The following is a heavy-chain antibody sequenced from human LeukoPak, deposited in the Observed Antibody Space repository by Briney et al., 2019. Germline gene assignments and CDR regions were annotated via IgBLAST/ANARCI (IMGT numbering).Heavy chain of an antibody. Sequence: GGSLRLSCAASGFTFSSYAMSWVRQAPGKGLEWVSAISGSGGSTYYADSVKSRFTISRDNSKNTLYLQMNSLRAEDTAVYYCAKERGRRIGYGGYVAYWGQGTLVTVSS. D-gene: IGHD4-17*01. CDR3: AKERGRRIGYGGYVAY. V-gene: IGHV3-23*01. CDR1: GFTFSSYA. J-gene: IGHJ4*02. CDR2: ISGSGGST.